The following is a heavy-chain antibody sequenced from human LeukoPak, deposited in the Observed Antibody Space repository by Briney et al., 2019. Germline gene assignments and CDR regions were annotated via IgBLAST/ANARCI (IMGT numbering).Heavy chain of an antibody. CDR1: GFTFSSNA. CDR3: ASVVEAADPIDY. J-gene: IGHJ4*02. Sequence: GGSLRLSCAASGFTFSSNAMSWVRQAPGKGLEWVSAISGSGGSTYYADSVKGRFTISRDNAKNSLYLQMNSLRAEDTAVYYCASVVEAADPIDYWGQGTLVTVSS. D-gene: IGHD6-13*01. V-gene: IGHV3-23*01. CDR2: ISGSGGST.